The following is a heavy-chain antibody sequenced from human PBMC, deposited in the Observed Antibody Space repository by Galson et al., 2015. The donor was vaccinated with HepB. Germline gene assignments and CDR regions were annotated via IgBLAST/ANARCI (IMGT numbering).Heavy chain of an antibody. CDR1: GFTFGDYA. CDR2: IRSKAYGGTT. Sequence: SLRLSCAASGFTFGDYAMSWFRQAPGKGLEWVGFIRSKAYGGTTEYAASVKGRFTISRDDSKSIAYLQMNSLKTEDTAVYYCTRDLYSSGWYPHFDYWGQGTLVTVSS. J-gene: IGHJ4*02. D-gene: IGHD6-19*01. V-gene: IGHV3-49*03. CDR3: TRDLYSSGWYPHFDY.